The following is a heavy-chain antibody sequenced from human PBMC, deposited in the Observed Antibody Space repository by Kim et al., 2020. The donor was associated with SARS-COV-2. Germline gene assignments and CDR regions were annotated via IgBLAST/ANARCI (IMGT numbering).Heavy chain of an antibody. Sequence: ASVKVSCKTSGYFFTSYHIHWVRQAPGQGLEWMGIIDPSGGGTTYAQRFEGRVTMTRDTSTSTVYMELTSLTSEETAVYYCAREFREDCGRNTCYSRGFDPWGRGTLVTVSS. CDR2: IDPSGGGT. D-gene: IGHD2-21*01. CDR3: AREFREDCGRNTCYSRGFDP. J-gene: IGHJ5*02. CDR1: GYFFTSYH. V-gene: IGHV1-46*01.